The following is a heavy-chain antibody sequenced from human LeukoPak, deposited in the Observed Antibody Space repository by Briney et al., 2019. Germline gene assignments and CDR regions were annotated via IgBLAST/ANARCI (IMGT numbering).Heavy chain of an antibody. Sequence: ASVKVSCKTSGYTFTAYYIHWVRQAPGQGLEWMGWINPNSGGTNYAQKFQGRVTMTRDTSISTAYMELSRLRSDDTAVYFCAFLSYLDYWGQGTLVSVSS. CDR2: INPNSGGT. V-gene: IGHV1-2*02. D-gene: IGHD3-3*01. J-gene: IGHJ4*02. CDR3: AFLSYLDY. CDR1: GYTFTAYY.